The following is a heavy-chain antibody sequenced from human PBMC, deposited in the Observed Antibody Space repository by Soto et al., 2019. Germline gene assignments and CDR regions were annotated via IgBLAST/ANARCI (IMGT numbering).Heavy chain of an antibody. CDR1: GYTFTGYY. Sequence: QVQLLQAGAEVKKPGASVKVSCKASGYTFTGYYMHWVRQAPGQGLEWMGWINANSGGTNYAQKFQGRVTMTRDTSISTAYVELSRLRSDDTAVYYCARTLWFGELSPLYYWGQGTLVTVSS. D-gene: IGHD3-10*01. CDR2: INANSGGT. J-gene: IGHJ4*02. V-gene: IGHV1-2*02. CDR3: ARTLWFGELSPLYY.